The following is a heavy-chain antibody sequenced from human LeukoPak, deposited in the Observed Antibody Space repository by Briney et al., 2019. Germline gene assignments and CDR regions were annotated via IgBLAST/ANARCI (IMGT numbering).Heavy chain of an antibody. CDR1: GGSISSYY. V-gene: IGHV4-4*08. Sequence: PSETVCLTCTVSGGSISSYYWSWIRQPPGKGLEWIGYIYIQGYNTNYNPSLKSRVTIYVDMSKNQFSLKLRSVTAADTAVYFCARDRPGIAVAGDAFDIWGRGRTVTLSA. CDR2: IYIQGYNT. D-gene: IGHD6-19*01. J-gene: IGHJ3*02. CDR3: ARDRPGIAVAGDAFDI.